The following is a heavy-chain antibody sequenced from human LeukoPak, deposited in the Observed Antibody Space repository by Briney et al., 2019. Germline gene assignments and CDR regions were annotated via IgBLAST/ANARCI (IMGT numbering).Heavy chain of an antibody. CDR3: ARGEVATSYAFAY. Sequence: SETLSLTCTVSGGSISSSSYYWGWIRQPPGKGLEWIGSIYYSGSTYYNPSLKSRVTISVDTSKNQFSLKLSSVTAADTAVYYCARGEVATSYAFAYWGQGTLVTVSS. V-gene: IGHV4-39*07. CDR1: GGSISSSSYY. CDR2: IYYSGST. D-gene: IGHD5-12*01. J-gene: IGHJ4*02.